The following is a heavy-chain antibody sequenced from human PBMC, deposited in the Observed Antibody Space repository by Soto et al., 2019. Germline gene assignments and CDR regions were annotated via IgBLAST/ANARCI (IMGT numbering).Heavy chain of an antibody. D-gene: IGHD6-19*01. CDR2: IYSGGST. CDR3: AREVTSSGWYHAFDI. Sequence: GGSLRLSCAASGFTVSSNYMSWVRQAPGKGLEWVSVIYSGGSTYYADSVKGRFTISRDNSKNTLYLQMNSLIAEDTAVYYCAREVTSSGWYHAFDIWGQGTMVTVSS. J-gene: IGHJ3*02. V-gene: IGHV3-66*01. CDR1: GFTVSSNY.